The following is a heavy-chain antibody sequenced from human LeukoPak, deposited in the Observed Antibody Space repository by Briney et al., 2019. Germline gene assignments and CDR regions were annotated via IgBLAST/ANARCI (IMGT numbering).Heavy chain of an antibody. CDR2: ISSSSSYI. Sequence: GGSLRLSCAASGFTFSSYSMNWVRQAPGKGLEWVSSISSSSSYIYYADSVKGRFTISRDNAKISLYLQMNSLRAEDTAVYYCASYCSSTSCYGGFDYWGQGTLVTVSS. V-gene: IGHV3-21*01. CDR1: GFTFSSYS. CDR3: ASYCSSTSCYGGFDY. D-gene: IGHD2-2*01. J-gene: IGHJ4*02.